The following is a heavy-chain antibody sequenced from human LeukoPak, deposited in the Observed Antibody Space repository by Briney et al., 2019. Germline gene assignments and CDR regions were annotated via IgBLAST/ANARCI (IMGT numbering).Heavy chain of an antibody. J-gene: IGHJ4*02. V-gene: IGHV1-2*02. CDR1: GYTFTVQF. D-gene: IGHD6-19*01. CDR3: ARSGFSTGFYLDF. CDR2: IDPPSGAP. Sequence: GASVKVSCKASGYTFTVQFIHWLRQAPGQGLEWMGWIDPPSGAPHYAPKFQDRVTMTRDTSIATAYLEVHRLKSDDTAVYYCARSGFSTGFYLDFRGQGTLISVSS.